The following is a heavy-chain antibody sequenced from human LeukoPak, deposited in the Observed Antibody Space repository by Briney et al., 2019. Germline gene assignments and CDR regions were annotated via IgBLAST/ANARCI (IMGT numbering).Heavy chain of an antibody. CDR3: ARGYDILTGGLDY. Sequence: GGSLRLSCAASGFTFSSYAMSWVRQAPGKGLERVSAISGSGGSTYYADSVKGRFTISRDNSKNTLYLQMNSLRAEDTAVYYCARGYDILTGGLDYWGQGTLVTVSS. CDR1: GFTFSSYA. V-gene: IGHV3-23*01. CDR2: ISGSGGST. D-gene: IGHD3-9*01. J-gene: IGHJ4*02.